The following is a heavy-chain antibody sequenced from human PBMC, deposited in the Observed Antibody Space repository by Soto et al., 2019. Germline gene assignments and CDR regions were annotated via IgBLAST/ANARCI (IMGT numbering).Heavy chain of an antibody. Sequence: SETLSLTCSVSGDSISTVDYFWAWIRQPPGQALEYIGYIYKSTTTYYNPSFESRVAISLDTSKSQFSLNVTSVTAADTAVYFCARGRYYLTGRCFPNWFDSWGQGTLVTVSS. D-gene: IGHD3-9*01. J-gene: IGHJ5*01. CDR2: IYKSTTT. CDR1: GDSISTVDYF. V-gene: IGHV4-30-4*01. CDR3: ARGRYYLTGRCFPNWFDS.